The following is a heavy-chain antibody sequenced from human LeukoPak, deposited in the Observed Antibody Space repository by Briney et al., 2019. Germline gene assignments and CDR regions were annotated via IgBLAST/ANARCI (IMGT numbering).Heavy chain of an antibody. Sequence: QPGGSLRLSCASSGFHFSSYWMSWVRQAPGKGLEWVANIKQDGSEKYYVDSVKGRFTISRDDAKNSLYLQMNSLRAEDTAVYYCARESSSWYEYWGQGTLVTVSS. CDR2: IKQDGSEK. CDR1: GFHFSSYW. J-gene: IGHJ4*02. D-gene: IGHD6-13*01. V-gene: IGHV3-7*01. CDR3: ARESSSWYEY.